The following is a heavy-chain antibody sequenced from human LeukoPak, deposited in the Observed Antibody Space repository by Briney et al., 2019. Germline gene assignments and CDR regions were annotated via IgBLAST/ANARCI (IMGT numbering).Heavy chain of an antibody. CDR3: AKSIAVAPTRYYYYYGMDV. D-gene: IGHD6-19*01. CDR1: GFTFSSYS. J-gene: IGHJ6*02. CDR2: ISGSGGST. V-gene: IGHV3-23*01. Sequence: PGGSLRLSCAASGFTFSSYSMNWVRQAPGKGLEWVSAISGSGGSTYYADSVKGRFTISRDNSKNTLYLQMNSLRAEDTAVYYCAKSIAVAPTRYYYYYGMDVWGQGTTVTVSS.